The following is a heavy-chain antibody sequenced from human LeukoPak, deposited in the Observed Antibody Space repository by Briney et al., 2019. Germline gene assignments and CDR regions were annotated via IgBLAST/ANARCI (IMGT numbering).Heavy chain of an antibody. V-gene: IGHV3-23*01. CDR2: ISGSGGST. J-gene: IGHJ6*03. CDR3: AQLGGYYGSGSYSPSLYYYYYMDV. D-gene: IGHD3-10*01. CDR1: GFTFSSYA. Sequence: GGSLRLSCAASGFTFSSYAMSWVRQAPGKGLEWVSAISGSGGSTYYADSVKGRFTISRDNSKNTLYLQMNSLRAEDTAVYYCAQLGGYYGSGSYSPSLYYYYYMDVWGKGTTVTVSS.